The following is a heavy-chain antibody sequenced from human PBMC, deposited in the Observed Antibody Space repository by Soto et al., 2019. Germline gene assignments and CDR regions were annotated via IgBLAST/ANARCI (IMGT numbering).Heavy chain of an antibody. CDR3: AKVNFFDTPGTFDV. Sequence: GGSLRLSCAASGFTFSSYAMTWVRLAPGRGLEWVATIAGSGGMTYYTNSVRGRFTISRDNSKNTVSLQMSSLRAEDTAMYFCAKVNFFDTPGTFDVWGQGTPVTVSS. D-gene: IGHD2-15*01. J-gene: IGHJ3*01. CDR2: IAGSGGMT. CDR1: GFTFSSYA. V-gene: IGHV3-23*01.